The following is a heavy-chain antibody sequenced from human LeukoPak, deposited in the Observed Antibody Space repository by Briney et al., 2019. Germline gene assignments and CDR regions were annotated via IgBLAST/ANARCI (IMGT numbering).Heavy chain of an antibody. CDR1: GGSVSSDNYY. CDR3: ARAVVLYYFDY. Sequence: SETLSLTCTVSGGSVSSDNYYWSWIRQPPGKGLEWIGYIYDSGSTSYNPSLKSRVTISVDTSKTQFSLKLTSVTAADTAVYYCARAVVLYYFDYWGQGTLVTVSS. J-gene: IGHJ4*02. V-gene: IGHV4-61*01. CDR2: IYDSGST. D-gene: IGHD3-22*01.